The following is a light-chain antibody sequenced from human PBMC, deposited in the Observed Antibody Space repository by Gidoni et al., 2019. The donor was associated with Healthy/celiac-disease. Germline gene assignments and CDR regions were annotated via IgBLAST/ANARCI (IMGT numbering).Light chain of an antibody. Sequence: EIQMTQSPSSLSAAVGDRVTITCRASQSISSYLDWYQQKPGKAPKLLIYAASSLQSGVPSRFSGSGSGTDFTLTISSLQPEDFSTYYCQRSYSTPWTFGQGTKLEIK. V-gene: IGKV1-39*01. CDR2: AAS. CDR3: QRSYSTPWT. J-gene: IGKJ1*01. CDR1: QSISSY.